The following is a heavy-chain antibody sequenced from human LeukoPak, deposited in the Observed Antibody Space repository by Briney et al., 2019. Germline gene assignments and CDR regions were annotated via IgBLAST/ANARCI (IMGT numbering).Heavy chain of an antibody. Sequence: PGGSLRLSCAASGFTFSSYWMHWVRHAPGKGLVWVSRINSDGSSTSYADSVKGRFTISRDNAKNTLYLQMNSLRAEDTAVYYCARDWGHSSSTYGGYNWFDPWGQGTLVTVSS. CDR3: ARDWGHSSSTYGGYNWFDP. J-gene: IGHJ5*02. V-gene: IGHV3-74*01. CDR1: GFTFSSYW. CDR2: INSDGSST. D-gene: IGHD6-13*01.